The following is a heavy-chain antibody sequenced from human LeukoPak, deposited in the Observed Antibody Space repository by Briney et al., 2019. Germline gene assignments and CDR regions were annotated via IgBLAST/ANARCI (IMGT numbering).Heavy chain of an antibody. D-gene: IGHD6-13*01. Sequence: ASVTVSCKASGYTFTGYYMHWVRQAPGKGLEWMGWINPNSGGTNYAQKFQGRVTMTRDTSISTAYMELSRLRSDDTAVYYCARELSAGYSSSYYYYGMDVWGQGTTVTVSS. J-gene: IGHJ6*02. V-gene: IGHV1-2*02. CDR1: GYTFTGYY. CDR3: ARELSAGYSSSYYYYGMDV. CDR2: INPNSGGT.